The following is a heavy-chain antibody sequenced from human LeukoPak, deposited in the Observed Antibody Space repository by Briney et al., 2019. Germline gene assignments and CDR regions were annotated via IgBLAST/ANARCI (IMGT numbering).Heavy chain of an antibody. D-gene: IGHD3-22*01. CDR3: AKGIDYYDIISSFDY. Sequence: GRSLRLSCAASGFTFSSYGMHWVRQAPGKGLEWVAVISYDGSNKYYADSVKGRFTTSRDNSKNTLYLQMNSLRAEDTAVYYCAKGIDYYDIISSFDYWGQGTLVTVSS. CDR2: ISYDGSNK. V-gene: IGHV3-30*18. CDR1: GFTFSSYG. J-gene: IGHJ4*02.